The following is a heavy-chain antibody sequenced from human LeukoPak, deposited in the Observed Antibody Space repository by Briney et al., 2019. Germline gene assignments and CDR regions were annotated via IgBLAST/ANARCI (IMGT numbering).Heavy chain of an antibody. CDR1: GGSISSYY. CDR2: IDYSGSA. J-gene: IGHJ4*02. V-gene: IGHV4-59*01. CDR3: ARAGGGYGYDY. Sequence: SETLSLTCTVSGGSISSYYWSWIRQPPGKGLEWIGYIDYSGSANYNPSLKSRVTISVDTSKSQFSLRLSSVTAADTALYYCARAGGGYGYDYWGQGTLVTVSS. D-gene: IGHD5-18*01.